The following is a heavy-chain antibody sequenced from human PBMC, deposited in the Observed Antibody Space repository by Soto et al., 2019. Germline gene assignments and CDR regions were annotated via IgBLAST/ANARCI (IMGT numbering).Heavy chain of an antibody. CDR1: GFTFSSYG. Sequence: QVQLVESGGGVVQPGRSLRLSCAASGFTFSSYGMHWVRQAPGKGLEWVAVISYDGSNKYYADSVKGRFTISRDNSKNTLYLQMNSLRAEDTAVYYCAKQGADWNYAHYFDYWGQGTLVTVSS. J-gene: IGHJ4*02. V-gene: IGHV3-30*18. D-gene: IGHD1-7*01. CDR2: ISYDGSNK. CDR3: AKQGADWNYAHYFDY.